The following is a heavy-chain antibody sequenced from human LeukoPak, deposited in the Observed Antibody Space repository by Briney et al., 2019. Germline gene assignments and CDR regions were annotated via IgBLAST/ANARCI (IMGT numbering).Heavy chain of an antibody. Sequence: GGSLRLSCAASGFTFSSYGMHWVRQAPGKGLEWVAFIRYDGSIKYYADSVKGRFTISRDNAKNSLYLQMNSLRAEDTAVYYCARGSAAGTRSYYYYMDVWGKGTTVTISS. CDR3: ARGSAAGTRSYYYYMDV. J-gene: IGHJ6*03. D-gene: IGHD6-13*01. V-gene: IGHV3-30*02. CDR1: GFTFSSYG. CDR2: IRYDGSIK.